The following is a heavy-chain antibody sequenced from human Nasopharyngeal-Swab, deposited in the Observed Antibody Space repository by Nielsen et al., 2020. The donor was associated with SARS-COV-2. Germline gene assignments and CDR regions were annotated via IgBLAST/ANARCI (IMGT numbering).Heavy chain of an antibody. J-gene: IGHJ6*02. CDR2: IIPILPIT. CDR1: GGTFSSYG. D-gene: IGHD1-14*01. V-gene: IGHV1-69*10. Sequence: SVKVSCKTSGGTFSSYGISWFRQAPGQGLEWMGGIIPILPITNYAQKFQDRVTITADKSTSTAYMELRSLRSDDTAVYYCASRNVGYYYYGMDVWGQGTTVTVSS. CDR3: ASRNVGYYYYGMDV.